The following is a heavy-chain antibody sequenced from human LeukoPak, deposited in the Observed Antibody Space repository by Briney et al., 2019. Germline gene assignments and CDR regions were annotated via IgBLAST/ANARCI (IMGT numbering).Heavy chain of an antibody. CDR2: ISGSGGST. V-gene: IGHV3-23*01. D-gene: IGHD3-22*01. CDR1: GFTFSSYA. Sequence: PGGSLRLSCAASGFTFSSYAMSWVRQAPGKGLEWVSAISGSGGSTYYADSVKGRFTISRDNSKNTLYLQMNSLRAEDTAVYYCAKAQINMIVVVTETYNWFDPWGQGTLVTVSS. J-gene: IGHJ5*02. CDR3: AKAQINMIVVVTETYNWFDP.